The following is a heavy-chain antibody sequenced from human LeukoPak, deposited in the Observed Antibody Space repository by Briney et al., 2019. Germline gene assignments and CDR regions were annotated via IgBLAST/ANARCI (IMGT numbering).Heavy chain of an antibody. CDR1: GFTFSSYS. CDR3: AKVIKQQLVSYYFDY. Sequence: PGGSLRLSCAASGFTFSSYSMNWVRQAPGKGLEWVSSISSSSSYIYYADSVKGRFTISRDNSKNTLYLQMNSLRAEDTAVYYCAKVIKQQLVSYYFDYWGQGTLVTVSS. J-gene: IGHJ4*02. D-gene: IGHD6-13*01. V-gene: IGHV3-21*04. CDR2: ISSSSSYI.